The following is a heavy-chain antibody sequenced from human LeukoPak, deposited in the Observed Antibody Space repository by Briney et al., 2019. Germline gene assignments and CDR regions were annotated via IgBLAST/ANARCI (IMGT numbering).Heavy chain of an antibody. Sequence: SETLSLTCTVSGGSISSYYWSWIRQPAGKGLEWIGRIYTSGSTNYNPSLKSRVTMSVDTSKNQFSLRLSSVTAADTAVYYCARVAPYYDFWSGYYYFDYWGQGTLVTVSS. J-gene: IGHJ4*02. CDR3: ARVAPYYDFWSGYYYFDY. CDR2: IYTSGST. CDR1: GGSISSYY. D-gene: IGHD3-3*01. V-gene: IGHV4-4*07.